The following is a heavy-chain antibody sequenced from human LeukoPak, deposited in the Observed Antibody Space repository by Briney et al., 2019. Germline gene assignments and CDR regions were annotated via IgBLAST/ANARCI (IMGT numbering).Heavy chain of an antibody. D-gene: IGHD3-22*01. J-gene: IGHJ4*02. CDR2: ISSISSTI. CDR3: ARDFHRRLYDSSGYYLY. Sequence: GGSLRLSCAASRFTFSSYIMNGVRPAPPKGLECVSYISSISSTIYYADSPQGRFTISRDNAKNSLNLQMNSLRAEDTAVYYCARDFHRRLYDSSGYYLYWGQGTLVTVSS. V-gene: IGHV3-48*01. CDR1: RFTFSSYI.